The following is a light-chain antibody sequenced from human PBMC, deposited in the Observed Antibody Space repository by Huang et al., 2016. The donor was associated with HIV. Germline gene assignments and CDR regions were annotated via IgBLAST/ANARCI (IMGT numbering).Light chain of an antibody. CDR2: GAS. J-gene: IGKJ1*01. V-gene: IGKV3-20*01. Sequence: EIVLTQSPGTLSLSPGERATLSCRASQRVSSSYLAWYQQKPGQAPRLRIYGASSRATGIPDRFSGSGSGADFTLTISRLEPEDFAVYYCQQYGSSPLTFGQGTKVEIK. CDR3: QQYGSSPLT. CDR1: QRVSSSY.